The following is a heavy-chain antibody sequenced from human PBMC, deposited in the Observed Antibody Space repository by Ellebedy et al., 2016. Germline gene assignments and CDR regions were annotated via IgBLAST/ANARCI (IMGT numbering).Heavy chain of an antibody. CDR3: VKGKTGNYGGDAFDF. CDR2: IANRGPYI. D-gene: IGHD1-1*01. J-gene: IGHJ3*01. Sequence: GESLKISCAASRFTFSSYTMSWVRQAPGSGLEWLSSIANRGPYIYYADSVKGRFTISRDNARTSLYLQMNSLRVEDTAVYYCVKGKTGNYGGDAFDFWGQGTMVTVSS. V-gene: IGHV3-21*04. CDR1: RFTFSSYT.